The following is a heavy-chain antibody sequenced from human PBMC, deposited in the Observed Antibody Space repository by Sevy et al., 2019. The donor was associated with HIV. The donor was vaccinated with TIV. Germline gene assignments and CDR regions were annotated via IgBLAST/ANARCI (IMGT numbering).Heavy chain of an antibody. D-gene: IGHD6-19*01. CDR1: GFTFSSYS. V-gene: IGHV3-48*01. CDR2: ISSSSSTI. Sequence: GGSLRLSCAASGFTFSSYSMNWVRQAPGKGLEWVSYISSSSSTIYYADSVKGRFTISRDNAKNPLYLQMNSLRAEDTAVYYCARDPSVAGPVENWFDPWGQGTLVTVSS. J-gene: IGHJ5*02. CDR3: ARDPSVAGPVENWFDP.